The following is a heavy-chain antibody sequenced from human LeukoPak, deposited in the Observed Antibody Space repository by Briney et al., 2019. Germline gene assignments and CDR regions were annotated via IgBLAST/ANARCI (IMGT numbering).Heavy chain of an antibody. CDR2: INPNTGGT. Sequence: ASVKVSCKASGYTFTGYFMHWVRQAPGQGLEWMGWINPNTGGTNYAQKFQGRFTITRDTSASTAYMELSSLRSEDTAVYYCARSRSAFDAFDIWGQGTMVTVSS. CDR3: ARSRSAFDAFDI. J-gene: IGHJ3*02. CDR1: GYTFTGYF. V-gene: IGHV1-2*02. D-gene: IGHD2-15*01.